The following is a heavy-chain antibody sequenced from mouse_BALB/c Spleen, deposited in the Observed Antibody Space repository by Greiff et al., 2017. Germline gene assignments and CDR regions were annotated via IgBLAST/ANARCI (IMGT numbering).Heavy chain of an antibody. CDR2: ISYSGST. Sequence: VQLQQSGPGLVKPSQSLSLTCTVTGYSITSDYAWNWIRQFPGNKLEWMGYISYSGSTSYNPSLKSRISITRDTSKNQFFLQLNSVTTEDTATYYCARCYYDHYYAMDYWGQGTSVTVSS. D-gene: IGHD2-4*01. CDR3: ARCYYDHYYAMDY. CDR1: GYSITSDYA. J-gene: IGHJ4*01. V-gene: IGHV3-2*02.